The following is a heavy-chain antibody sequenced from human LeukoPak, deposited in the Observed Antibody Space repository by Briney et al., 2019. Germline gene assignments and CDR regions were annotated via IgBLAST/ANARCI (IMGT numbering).Heavy chain of an antibody. Sequence: PSETLSLTCTVSGGSVSSGSYYWSWIRQPPGTGLEWIGYIYYSGSTNYNPSLKSRVTISVDTSKNQFSLKLSSVTAADTAVYYCAREAMYSYGNNFDYWGQGTLVTVSS. J-gene: IGHJ4*02. CDR1: GGSVSSGSYY. V-gene: IGHV4-61*01. D-gene: IGHD5-18*01. CDR3: AREAMYSYGNNFDY. CDR2: IYYSGST.